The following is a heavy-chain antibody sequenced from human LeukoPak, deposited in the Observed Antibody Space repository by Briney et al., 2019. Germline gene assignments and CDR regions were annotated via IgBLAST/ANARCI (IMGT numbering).Heavy chain of an antibody. CDR3: AKDITMVRGVFDY. J-gene: IGHJ4*02. CDR1: GFTFRSYG. CDR2: ISSSSSTI. V-gene: IGHV3-48*01. Sequence: PGGSLRLSCAASGFTFRSYGMHWVRQAPGKGLEWVSYISSSSSTIYYADSVKGRFTISRDNSKNTLYLQMNSLRAEDTAVYYCAKDITMVRGVFDYWGQGTLVTVSS. D-gene: IGHD3-10*01.